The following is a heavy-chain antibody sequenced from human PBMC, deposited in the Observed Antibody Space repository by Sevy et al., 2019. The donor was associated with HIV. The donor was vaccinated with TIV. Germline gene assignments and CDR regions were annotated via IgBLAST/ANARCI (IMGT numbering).Heavy chain of an antibody. D-gene: IGHD6-13*01. CDR1: GFTFSSYW. CDR3: ARDAPYSSSWFTPTH. Sequence: GRSLRLSCAASGFTFSSYWMHWVRQAPGKGLVWVSRINSDGSSTSYADSVKGRFTISRDNAKNTLYLQMNSLRAEDTAVYYCARDAPYSSSWFTPTHWGQGTLVTVSS. CDR2: INSDGSST. J-gene: IGHJ4*02. V-gene: IGHV3-74*01.